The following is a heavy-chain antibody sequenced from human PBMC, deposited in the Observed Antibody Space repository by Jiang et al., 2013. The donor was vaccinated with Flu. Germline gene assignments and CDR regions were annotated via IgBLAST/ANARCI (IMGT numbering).Heavy chain of an antibody. J-gene: IGHJ3*02. CDR3: ARHVPYGDNSGDAFAI. V-gene: IGHV4-39*07. D-gene: IGHD4-23*01. Sequence: GPGLVKPSETLSLTCSVSGGSISSSFYYWGWIRQPPGKRLEWIGSIYHTGSTNYNPPPKSRLTISLDTSKNQFSLKLSSVTAADTAMYYCARHVPYGDNSGDAFAIWGQGTMVTVSS. CDR2: IYHTGST. CDR1: GGSISSSFYY.